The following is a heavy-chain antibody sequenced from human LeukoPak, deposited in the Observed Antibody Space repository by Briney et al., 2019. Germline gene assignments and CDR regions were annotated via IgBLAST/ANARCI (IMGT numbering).Heavy chain of an antibody. V-gene: IGHV3-53*01. Sequence: GGSLRLSCAASGFTVSSNYMSWVRQAPGKGLEWVSVIYSGGSTYYADSVKGRFTISRDNSKNTLYLQMNSLRAEDTAVYYCASLYYYDSSGYYYRAWGQGTLVTVSS. CDR2: IYSGGST. J-gene: IGHJ5*02. D-gene: IGHD3-22*01. CDR1: GFTVSSNY. CDR3: ASLYYYDSSGYYYRA.